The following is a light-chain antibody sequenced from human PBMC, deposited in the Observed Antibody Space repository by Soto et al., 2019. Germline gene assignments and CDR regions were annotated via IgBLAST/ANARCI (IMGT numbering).Light chain of an antibody. CDR1: SSDVGGYNY. Sequence: QSVLTQPASVSGSPGQSITISCTGTSSDVGGYNYVSWYQQHPGKAPKLMIYEVSNRPSGVSNRFSGSKSGNTASLTISGLQAEYEADYYCAAWDDSLSAYVFGTGTKLTVL. CDR3: AAWDDSLSAYV. J-gene: IGLJ1*01. V-gene: IGLV2-14*01. CDR2: EVS.